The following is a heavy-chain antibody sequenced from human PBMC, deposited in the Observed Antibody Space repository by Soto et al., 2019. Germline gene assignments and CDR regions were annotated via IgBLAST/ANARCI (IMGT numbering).Heavy chain of an antibody. CDR3: ARAIEWELLDY. Sequence: GGSLRLSCAASGFTFSSYWMHWVRQAPGKGLVWVSRINSDGSSTSYADSVKGRFTISRDNAKNTLYLQMNSLRAEDTAVYYCARAIEWELLDYWGQGTLVTVSS. CDR2: INSDGSST. J-gene: IGHJ4*02. CDR1: GFTFSSYW. D-gene: IGHD1-26*01. V-gene: IGHV3-74*01.